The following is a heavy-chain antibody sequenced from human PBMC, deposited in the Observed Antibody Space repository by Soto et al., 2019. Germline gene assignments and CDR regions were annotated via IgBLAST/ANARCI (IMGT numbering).Heavy chain of an antibody. Sequence: QSQLQESGPGLVKPSETLSLTCTVTGGSVSDTNYYWGWIRQPPGKGLEWIGSIFYSGITYYNPSLKSRVTMSVDPSKNQFSLKLNSVTAADTAVYYCVKQGRNIMKPHPPSRFWGQGTLVTASS. J-gene: IGHJ4*02. CDR3: VKQGRNIMKPHPPSRF. D-gene: IGHD3-16*01. V-gene: IGHV4-39*01. CDR1: GGSVSDTNYY. CDR2: IFYSGIT.